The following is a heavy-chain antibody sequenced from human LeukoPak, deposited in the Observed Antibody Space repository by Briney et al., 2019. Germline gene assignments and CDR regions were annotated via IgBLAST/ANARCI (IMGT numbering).Heavy chain of an antibody. CDR3: ARESFFGVVIIREWFDP. J-gene: IGHJ5*02. CDR1: GGSISSSSYY. D-gene: IGHD3-3*01. Sequence: SETLSLTCTVSGGSISSSSYYWGWIRQPPGKGLEWIGSIYYSGSTYYNPSLKSRVTISVDTSKNQFSLKLSSVTAADTAVYYCARESFFGVVIIREWFDPWGQGTLVTVSS. CDR2: IYYSGST. V-gene: IGHV4-39*07.